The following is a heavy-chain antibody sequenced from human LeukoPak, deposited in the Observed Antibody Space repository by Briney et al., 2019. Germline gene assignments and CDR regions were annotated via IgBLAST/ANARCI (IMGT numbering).Heavy chain of an antibody. J-gene: IGHJ4*02. Sequence: GASVRVSCKASGYRFTVYYMHWVRQAPGKGLEWMGWINPNSGGTHYAQEFLGRFTMTRDTSISTAYMELSRLTSDDTALYYCATLYGDYVTSDYWGQGTLVTVSS. CDR2: INPNSGGT. V-gene: IGHV1-2*02. CDR1: GYRFTVYY. CDR3: ATLYGDYVTSDY. D-gene: IGHD4-17*01.